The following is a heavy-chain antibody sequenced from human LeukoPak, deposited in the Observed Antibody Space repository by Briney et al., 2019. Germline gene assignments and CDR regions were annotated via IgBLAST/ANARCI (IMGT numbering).Heavy chain of an antibody. CDR2: IYYSGST. V-gene: IGHV4-39*07. J-gene: IGHJ4*02. CDR3: ARVVGSAYCGGDCYPDY. CDR1: GGSISSSTYY. D-gene: IGHD2-21*02. Sequence: SETLSLTCTVSGGSISSSTYYWGWIRQPPGKGLEWIGSIYYSGSTAYSPSLRSRVTISVDTSKNQFSLKLSSVTAADTAVYYCARVVGSAYCGGDCYPDYWGQGSLVTVSS.